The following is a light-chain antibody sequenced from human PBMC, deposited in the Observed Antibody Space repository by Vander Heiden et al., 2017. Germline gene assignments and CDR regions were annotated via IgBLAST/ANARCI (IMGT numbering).Light chain of an antibody. CDR2: GNN. CDR3: QSYDSSLSGVV. CDR1: SSNLGTGYG. V-gene: IGLV1-40*01. Sequence: QSVLTPPPSVSGAPGQRVTISCTGSSSNLGTGYGAHWFQQLPGTAPKLLIYGNNNRPSGVPDRFSGSKSGTSASLAITGLQAEDEADYYCQSYDSSLSGVVFGGGTKLTVL. J-gene: IGLJ2*01.